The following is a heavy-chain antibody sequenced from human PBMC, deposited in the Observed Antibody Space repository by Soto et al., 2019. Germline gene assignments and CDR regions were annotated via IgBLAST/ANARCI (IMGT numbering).Heavy chain of an antibody. V-gene: IGHV1-24*01. CDR1: GYTLTELS. J-gene: IGHJ5*02. D-gene: IGHD3-10*01. Sequence: ASVKVSCKVSGYTLTELSMHWVRQAPGKGLEWMGGFDPEDGEKIYAQKFQGRVTMTEDTSTDTAYMELSSLRSEDTAVYYCATLLYGSGSYYNLVLFDPWGQGTLVTVSS. CDR3: ATLLYGSGSYYNLVLFDP. CDR2: FDPEDGEK.